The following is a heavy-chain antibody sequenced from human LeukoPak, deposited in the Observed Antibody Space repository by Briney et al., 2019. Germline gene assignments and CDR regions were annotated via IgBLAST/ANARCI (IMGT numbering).Heavy chain of an antibody. CDR1: GYTFTSYA. Sequence: ASVKVSFKASGYTFTSYAMNWVRQAPGQGLEWMGWINTNTGNPTYAQGFTGRFVFSLDTSVSTAYLQISSLKAEDTAVYYCARGAVNYDSSRDWFDPWGQGTLVTVSS. CDR2: INTNTGNP. D-gene: IGHD3-22*01. J-gene: IGHJ5*02. V-gene: IGHV7-4-1*02. CDR3: ARGAVNYDSSRDWFDP.